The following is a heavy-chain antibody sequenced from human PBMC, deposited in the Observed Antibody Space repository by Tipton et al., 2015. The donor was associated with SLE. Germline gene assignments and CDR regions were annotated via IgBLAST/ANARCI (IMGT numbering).Heavy chain of an antibody. Sequence: TLSLTCSVSGDSITSYYWSWFRQSTGRGLEWIGRVYSSGSANYNPALISRVSMSVDLSKNQFSLKLNSVTAADTAVYYCARDLDSIGFDPWGQGTLVTVSS. CDR1: GDSITSYY. J-gene: IGHJ5*02. D-gene: IGHD3-3*02. CDR3: ARDLDSIGFDP. CDR2: VYSSGSA. V-gene: IGHV4-4*07.